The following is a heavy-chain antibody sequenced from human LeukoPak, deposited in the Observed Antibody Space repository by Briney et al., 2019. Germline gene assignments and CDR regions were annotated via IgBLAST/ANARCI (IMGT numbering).Heavy chain of an antibody. Sequence: GGSLRLSCAASGFTVSSNYMSWVRQAPGKGLEWVSVIYSGGSTYYADSVKSRFTISRDNSKNTLYLQMNSLRAEDMAVYYCARELAGHYYGSGSSFDYWGQGTLVTVSS. D-gene: IGHD3-10*01. J-gene: IGHJ4*02. CDR2: IYSGGST. CDR3: ARELAGHYYGSGSSFDY. V-gene: IGHV3-53*01. CDR1: GFTVSSNY.